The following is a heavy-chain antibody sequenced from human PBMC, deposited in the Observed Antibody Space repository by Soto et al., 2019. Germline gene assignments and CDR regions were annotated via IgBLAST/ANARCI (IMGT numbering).Heavy chain of an antibody. Sequence: QITLKESGPTLVKPTQTLTLTCTFSGFSLTTSGEGVGWIRQPPGKALEWLALIYWDDDKRYSPSLRSRLTXTXXTSKNQVVLKMTNLDPVDTATYYCAHSFGRMVLDHWGQGTLVTVSS. J-gene: IGHJ4*02. CDR3: AHSFGRMVLDH. CDR2: IYWDDDK. V-gene: IGHV2-5*02. CDR1: GFSLTTSGEG. D-gene: IGHD2-8*01.